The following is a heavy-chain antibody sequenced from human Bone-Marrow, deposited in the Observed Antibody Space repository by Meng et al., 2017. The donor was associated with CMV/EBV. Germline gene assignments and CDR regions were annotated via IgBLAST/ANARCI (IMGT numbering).Heavy chain of an antibody. V-gene: IGHV3-21*01. CDR3: ARDQAYCGGDCYPLYWYFDL. Sequence: SYSMNWVRQAPGNALEWVSSISSSSSYIYYADSVKGRFTISRDNAKNSLYLQMNSLRVEDTAVYYCARDQAYCGGDCYPLYWYFDLWGRGTLVTVSS. CDR2: ISSSSSYI. J-gene: IGHJ2*01. D-gene: IGHD2-21*01. CDR1: SYS.